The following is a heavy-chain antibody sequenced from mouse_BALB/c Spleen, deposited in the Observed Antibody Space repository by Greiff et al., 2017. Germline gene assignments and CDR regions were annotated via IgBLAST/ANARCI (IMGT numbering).Heavy chain of an antibody. CDR2: ILPGSGST. J-gene: IGHJ2*01. Sequence: VQLQESGAELMKPGASVKISCKATGYTFSSYWIEWVKQRPGHGLEWIGEILPGSGSTNYNEKFKGKATFTADTSSNTAYMQLSSLTSEDSAVYYCARGGAYYGNYFDYWGQGTTLTVSS. CDR1: GYTFSSYW. CDR3: ARGGAYYGNYFDY. D-gene: IGHD2-10*01. V-gene: IGHV1-9*01.